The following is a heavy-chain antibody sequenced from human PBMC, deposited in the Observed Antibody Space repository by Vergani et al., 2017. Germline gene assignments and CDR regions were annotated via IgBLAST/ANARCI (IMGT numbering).Heavy chain of an antibody. J-gene: IGHJ4*02. V-gene: IGHV1-18*01. CDR1: GYSFNSYG. D-gene: IGHD5-12*01. CDR3: TRGVSSGYDYAY. Sequence: QVQLVQPGAEVKKPGASVKVSFKASGYSFNSYGITWVRQAPGQGLEWMGWISAYNGNTKYARRFQGRVTMTTDTSTSTAYMERRSLRSDDTAVYYCTRGVSSGYDYAYWGQGTLVTVSS. CDR2: ISAYNGNT.